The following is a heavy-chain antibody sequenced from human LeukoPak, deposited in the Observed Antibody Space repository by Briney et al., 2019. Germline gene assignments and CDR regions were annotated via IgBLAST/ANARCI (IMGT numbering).Heavy chain of an antibody. V-gene: IGHV1-2*02. Sequence: GASVKVSCKASGYTFTGYYMHWVRQAPGQGLEWMGWINPNSGGTNYAQKFQGRVTMTRDTSISTAYMELSRLRSDDTAVYYCARGGEMATIIHYYYYMDVWGKGTTVTVSS. CDR3: ARGGEMATIIHYYYYMDV. CDR1: GYTFTGYY. J-gene: IGHJ6*03. D-gene: IGHD5-24*01. CDR2: INPNSGGT.